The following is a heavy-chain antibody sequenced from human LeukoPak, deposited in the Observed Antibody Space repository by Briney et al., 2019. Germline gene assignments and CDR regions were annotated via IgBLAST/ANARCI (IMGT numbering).Heavy chain of an antibody. CDR3: ASGYGDSRSYYFDY. D-gene: IGHD4-17*01. CDR2: INPNSGGT. Sequence: ASVKVSCKASGYTFTGYYMHWVRQAPGQGLEWMGWINPNSGGTSYAQKFQSRVTLTRDTFISTAYMELSRLTSDDTAVYYCASGYGDSRSYYFDYWGQGTLVTVSS. V-gene: IGHV1-2*02. CDR1: GYTFTGYY. J-gene: IGHJ4*02.